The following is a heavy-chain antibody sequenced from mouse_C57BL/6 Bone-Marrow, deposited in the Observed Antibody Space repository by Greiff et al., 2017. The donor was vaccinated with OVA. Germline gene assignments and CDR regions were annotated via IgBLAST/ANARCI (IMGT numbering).Heavy chain of an antibody. CDR3: AVWLRRGFAY. Sequence: QVQLQQSGAELVRPGTSVKVSCKASGYAFTNYLIEWVKQRPGQGLEWIGVINPGSGGTNYNEKFKGKATLTADKSSSTAYMQLSSLTSEDSAVYFCAVWLRRGFAYWGQGTLVTVSA. V-gene: IGHV1-54*01. CDR2: INPGSGGT. D-gene: IGHD2-2*01. CDR1: GYAFTNYL. J-gene: IGHJ3*01.